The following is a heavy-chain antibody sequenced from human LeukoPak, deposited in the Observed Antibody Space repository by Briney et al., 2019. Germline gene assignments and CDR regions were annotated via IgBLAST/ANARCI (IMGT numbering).Heavy chain of an antibody. V-gene: IGHV4-59*01. J-gene: IGHJ4*02. D-gene: IGHD3-3*01. CDR1: GGSISSYY. CDR3: AREGFLKDFDY. CDR2: IYYSGST. Sequence: PSETLSLTCTVSGGSISSYYWSWIRQPPGKGLERIGYIYYSGSTNYNPSLKSRVTISVDTSKNQFSLKLSSVTAADTAVYYCAREGFLKDFDYWGQGTLVTVSS.